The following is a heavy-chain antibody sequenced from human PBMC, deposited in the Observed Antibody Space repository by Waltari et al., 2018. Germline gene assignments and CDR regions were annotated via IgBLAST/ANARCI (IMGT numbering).Heavy chain of an antibody. J-gene: IGHJ3*02. CDR3: AREIRGTGYFPDAFDI. V-gene: IGHV3-48*01. CDR1: GLILSTHR. D-gene: IGHD3-9*01. CDR2: ISSTGTTI. Sequence: EVQLVESGGGLVQPGGSLSLSCAAFGLILSTHRMTWVRQAPGKGLEWVAYISSTGTTIYYTDSVQGRFTISRTNAQNSLYLQMNSLRAEDTAVYYCAREIRGTGYFPDAFDIWGQGTMVTVSS.